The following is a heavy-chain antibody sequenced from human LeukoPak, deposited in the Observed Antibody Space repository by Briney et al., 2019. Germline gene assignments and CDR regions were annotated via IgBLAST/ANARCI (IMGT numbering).Heavy chain of an antibody. CDR2: IYPSDSDT. D-gene: IGHD1-7*01. Sequence: GESLKISCKGSGYSFTDYWIGWVRQTPGKGLEWMGIIYPSDSDTRYSPSFQGQVTISADKSISTAYLQWSSLKASDTAMYYCARSLNYELFDYWGQGTLVTVSS. CDR3: ARSLNYELFDY. V-gene: IGHV5-51*01. CDR1: GYSFTDYW. J-gene: IGHJ4*02.